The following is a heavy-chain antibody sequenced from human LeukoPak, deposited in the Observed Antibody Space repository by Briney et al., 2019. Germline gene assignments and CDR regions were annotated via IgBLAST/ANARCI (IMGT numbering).Heavy chain of an antibody. Sequence: GGSLRLSCAASGFTFSSYSMSWVRQAPGKGLEWVSSISSSSSYIYYADSVKGRFTISRDNAKNPLYLQMNSLRAEDTAVYYCARAAGQLDDYWGQGTLVTVSS. J-gene: IGHJ4*02. CDR2: ISSSSSYI. D-gene: IGHD6-13*01. V-gene: IGHV3-21*01. CDR3: ARAAGQLDDY. CDR1: GFTFSSYS.